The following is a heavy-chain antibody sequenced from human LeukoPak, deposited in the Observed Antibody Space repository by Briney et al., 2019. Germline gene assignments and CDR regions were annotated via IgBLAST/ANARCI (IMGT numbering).Heavy chain of an antibody. D-gene: IGHD1-26*01. V-gene: IGHV4-59*08. CDR2: FYDSGDF. Sequence: PSETLSLTCTVSGGSISGHHRTWIRQPPGTELEWIGYFYDSGDFNYNPSLKSRVTIWMDMSNNQFSLTMSSVTAADTAMYYCARLLRPGGRKGDAFDIWGQGTLVTVSS. J-gene: IGHJ3*02. CDR1: GGSISGHH. CDR3: ARLLRPGGRKGDAFDI.